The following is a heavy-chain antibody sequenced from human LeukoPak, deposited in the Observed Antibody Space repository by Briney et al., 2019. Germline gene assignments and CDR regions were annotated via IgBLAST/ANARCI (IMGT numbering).Heavy chain of an antibody. Sequence: PSETLSLTCAVSGYSISSGYYWGWIQQPPGKGLEWIGSIYHSGSTYYNPSLESRVTISVDTSKNQFSLKLSSVTAADTAVYYCARHTMVRGVIIGPVDYWGQGTLVTVSS. D-gene: IGHD3-10*01. J-gene: IGHJ4*02. V-gene: IGHV4-38-2*01. CDR1: GYSISSGYY. CDR3: ARHTMVRGVIIGPVDY. CDR2: IYHSGST.